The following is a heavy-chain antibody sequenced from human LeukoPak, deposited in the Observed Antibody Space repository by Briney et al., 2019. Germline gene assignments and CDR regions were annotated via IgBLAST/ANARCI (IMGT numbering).Heavy chain of an antibody. CDR3: DRAFYGSGSNRKNWFDP. J-gene: IGHJ5*02. CDR2: IYHSGST. Sequence: TLSLTCAVSGGSISSGCYSWSWIRQPPGKVLEWIGYIYHSGSTYYNPALKSRVTISVDRSKNQFYLKLSSVTVADTAVYYCDRAFYGSGSNRKNWFDPWGQGTLVTVSS. V-gene: IGHV4-30-2*01. D-gene: IGHD3-10*01. CDR1: GGSISSGCYS.